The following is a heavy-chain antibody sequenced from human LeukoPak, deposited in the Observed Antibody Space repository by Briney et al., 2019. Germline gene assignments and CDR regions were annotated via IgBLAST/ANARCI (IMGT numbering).Heavy chain of an antibody. CDR2: ISDGGSAT. D-gene: IGHD3-10*02. CDR3: TRENYVPDS. V-gene: IGHV3-7*03. Sequence: GGSLRLSCVASGYTFSPYWMSWVRQTPGKGLEWVASISDGGSATYYVDSVRGRFTISRDDAKNSLFLQMNGLRADDTAVYYCTRENYVPDSWGRGTLVTVSS. J-gene: IGHJ4*02. CDR1: GYTFSPYW.